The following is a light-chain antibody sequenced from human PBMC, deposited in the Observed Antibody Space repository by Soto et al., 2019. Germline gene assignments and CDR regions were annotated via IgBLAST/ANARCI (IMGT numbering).Light chain of an antibody. CDR1: QYINTR. CDR2: QTS. CDR3: NQRQSWPRT. J-gene: IGKJ1*01. Sequence: EIVLRQSPATLCSFPGGRVTLCCWASQYINTRLAWYQHRPGQAPRLLIYQTSIRAAGIPARFSPRGSRTDLPLTITNVQPEDFALYSWNQRQSWPRTFGLGTKVDIK. V-gene: IGKV3-11*01.